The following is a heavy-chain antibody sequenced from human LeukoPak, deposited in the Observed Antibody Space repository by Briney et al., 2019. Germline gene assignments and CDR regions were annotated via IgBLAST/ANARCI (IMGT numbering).Heavy chain of an antibody. V-gene: IGHV3-21*01. Sequence: KPGGSLRLSCAASGFTFSSYSMNWVRQAPGKGLEWVSSISSSSSYIYYADSVKGRFTISRDNAKNSLYLQMNSLRAEDTAVYYCARDQAYCGGDCHPDYWGQGTLVTVSS. CDR2: ISSSSSYI. J-gene: IGHJ4*02. D-gene: IGHD2-21*02. CDR3: ARDQAYCGGDCHPDY. CDR1: GFTFSSYS.